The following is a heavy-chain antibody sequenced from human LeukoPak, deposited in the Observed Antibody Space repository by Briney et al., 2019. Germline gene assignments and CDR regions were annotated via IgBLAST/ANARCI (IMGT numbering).Heavy chain of an antibody. CDR3: AAYSSGWSPRTYYFDY. D-gene: IGHD6-19*01. CDR2: ISGSGGST. CDR1: GFTFSSYA. Sequence: GGSLRLSCAASGFTFSSYAMSWVRQAPGKGLEWVSAISGSGGSTYYADSVKGRFTISRDNSKNTLYLQMNSLRAEDTAVYYCAAYSSGWSPRTYYFDYWGQGTLVTVSS. V-gene: IGHV3-23*01. J-gene: IGHJ4*02.